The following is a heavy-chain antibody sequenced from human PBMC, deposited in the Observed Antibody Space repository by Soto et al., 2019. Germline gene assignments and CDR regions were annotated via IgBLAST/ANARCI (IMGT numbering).Heavy chain of an antibody. CDR1: GFMFSSYR. D-gene: IGHD3-10*01. CDR2: INSGGTYR. J-gene: IGHJ4*02. Sequence: EVQLVESGGGLVKRGGSLTLSCAASGFMFSSYRMNWVRQAPGKGLEWVSSINSGGTYRYYADSVQGRFTISRNNARNSFYLQMNSLGVEETAVYYCARDLTTYGSPHFDYWGQGTLVTVFS. CDR3: ARDLTTYGSPHFDY. V-gene: IGHV3-21*06.